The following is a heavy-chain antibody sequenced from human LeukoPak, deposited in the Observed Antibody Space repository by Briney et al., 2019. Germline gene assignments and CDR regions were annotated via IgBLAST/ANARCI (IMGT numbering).Heavy chain of an antibody. CDR3: ARGYSFYDY. J-gene: IGHJ4*02. V-gene: IGHV3-48*02. CDR1: GFTFSTYS. Sequence: RGSLRLSCAASGFTFSTYSMNWVRQAPGKGLEWVSYISTGSSTIYYADSVKGRFTISRDNAKNSLYLQMTSLRDEDTAVYYCARGYSFYDYWGQGTLVTVSS. D-gene: IGHD5-18*01. CDR2: ISTGSSTI.